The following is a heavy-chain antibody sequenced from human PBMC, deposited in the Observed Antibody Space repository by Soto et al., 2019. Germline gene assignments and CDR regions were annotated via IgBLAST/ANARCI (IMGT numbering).Heavy chain of an antibody. Sequence: QLQLQESGPGLVKPSETLSLTCTVSGGSISSSSYYWGWIRQPPGKGLEWIGSIYYSGSTYYNPSLKSRVTISVDTSKNQFSLKLSSVTAADTAVYYCARLQYSSGDNYYYYYGMDVWGQGTTVTVSS. CDR2: IYYSGST. CDR3: ARLQYSSGDNYYYYYGMDV. V-gene: IGHV4-39*01. CDR1: GGSISSSSYY. J-gene: IGHJ6*02. D-gene: IGHD6-19*01.